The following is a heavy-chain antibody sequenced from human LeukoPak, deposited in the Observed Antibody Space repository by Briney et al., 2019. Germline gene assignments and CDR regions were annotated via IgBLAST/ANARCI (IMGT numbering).Heavy chain of an antibody. J-gene: IGHJ4*02. V-gene: IGHV3-23*01. Sequence: GGSLRLSCAASGFTFSDYSMGWVRQAPGKALEWVSSIRRTGDTTYYTHSVKGRFTISRDNSKNTLYLQMNGLTAEVTAIYYCARVLGAVDPFDLWGRGTLVTISS. CDR1: GFTFSDYS. D-gene: IGHD4-23*01. CDR3: ARVLGAVDPFDL. CDR2: IRRTGDTT.